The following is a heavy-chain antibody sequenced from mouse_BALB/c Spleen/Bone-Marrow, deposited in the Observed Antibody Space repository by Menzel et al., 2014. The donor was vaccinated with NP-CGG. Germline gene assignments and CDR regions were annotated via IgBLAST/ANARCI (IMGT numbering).Heavy chain of an antibody. Sequence: VKLMESGAELVRPGASVKLSCRASGYTFXSCWINWVKQRPGQGLEWIGNIYPSDSYTNYNQRFKDKATLTVDKSSSTAYMQLSSPTSEDSAVYYCTRYGNSHYYAMDYWGQGTSVTVSS. CDR2: IYPSDSYT. V-gene: IGHV1-69*02. CDR1: GYTFXSCW. D-gene: IGHD1-1*01. CDR3: TRYGNSHYYAMDY. J-gene: IGHJ4*01.